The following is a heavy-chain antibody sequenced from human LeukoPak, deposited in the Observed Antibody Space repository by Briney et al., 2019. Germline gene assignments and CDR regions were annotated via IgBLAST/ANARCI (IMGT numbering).Heavy chain of an antibody. D-gene: IGHD2-2*01. CDR1: GFLFSTHA. CDR3: ARDLGHSAAAPYYFDY. Sequence: QPGRSLTLSCAASGFLFSTHAMHWVRQAPGKGLEWVALISYDGSPTYYADSVKGRFTISRDNSKNTLYLAMNSLSAGDSAVYYCARDLGHSAAAPYYFDYWGQGTLVTVSS. CDR2: ISYDGSPT. J-gene: IGHJ4*02. V-gene: IGHV3-30*03.